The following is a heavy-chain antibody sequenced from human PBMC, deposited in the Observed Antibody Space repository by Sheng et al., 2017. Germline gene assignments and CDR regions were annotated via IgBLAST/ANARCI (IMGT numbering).Heavy chain of an antibody. CDR1: GFTVSSNY. V-gene: IGHV3-53*01. D-gene: IGHD2-2*02. CDR3: ASRDAYCSSTSCYNGWNFDY. CDR2: IYSGGST. J-gene: IGHJ4*02. Sequence: EVQLVESGGGLIQPGGSLRLSCAASGFTVSSNYMSWVRQAPGKGLEWVSVIYSGGSTYYADSVKGRFTISRDNSKNTLYLQMNSLRAEDTAVYYCASRDAYCSSTSCYNGWNFDYWGQGTLVTVSS.